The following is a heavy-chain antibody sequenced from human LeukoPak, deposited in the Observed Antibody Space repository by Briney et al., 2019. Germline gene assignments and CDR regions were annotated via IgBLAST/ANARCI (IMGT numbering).Heavy chain of an antibody. V-gene: IGHV1-69*05. Sequence: GASVKVSCKASGYTFTSYYMHWVRQAPGQGLDWMGGIIPIFGTSNYAQKFQSRVTITTDESTSTAYMELSSLRSEDTAVYYCARDSYGCSSTSCYLDYWGQGTLVTVSS. J-gene: IGHJ4*02. CDR3: ARDSYGCSSTSCYLDY. D-gene: IGHD2-2*01. CDR1: GYTFTSYY. CDR2: IIPIFGTS.